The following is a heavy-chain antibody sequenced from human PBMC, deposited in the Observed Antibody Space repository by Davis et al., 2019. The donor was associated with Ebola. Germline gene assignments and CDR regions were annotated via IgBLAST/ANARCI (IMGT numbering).Heavy chain of an antibody. Sequence: ASVKVSCKASGYTFTGYYMHWVRQAPGQGLEWMGWINPNSGGTNYAQKFQGWVTMTRDTSISPAYMELSRLRSDDTAVYSGARGSSDYGDYIYYYYGMDVWGQGTTVTVSS. CDR3: ARGSSDYGDYIYYYYGMDV. D-gene: IGHD4-17*01. J-gene: IGHJ6*02. V-gene: IGHV1-2*04. CDR1: GYTFTGYY. CDR2: INPNSGGT.